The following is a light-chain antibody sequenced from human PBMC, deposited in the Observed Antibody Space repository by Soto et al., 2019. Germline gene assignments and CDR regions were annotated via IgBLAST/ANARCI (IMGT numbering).Light chain of an antibody. V-gene: IGKV3-15*01. Sequence: EIVMTQSPATLSVSPGERATLSCRASQSISSNLAWYQQKPGQAPRLLIYGASTRATCIPARFSGSGSGTEFTLTISSLQSEDFAVYYCQQYSIWPYTFGQGTKREIK. CDR3: QQYSIWPYT. J-gene: IGKJ2*01. CDR2: GAS. CDR1: QSISSN.